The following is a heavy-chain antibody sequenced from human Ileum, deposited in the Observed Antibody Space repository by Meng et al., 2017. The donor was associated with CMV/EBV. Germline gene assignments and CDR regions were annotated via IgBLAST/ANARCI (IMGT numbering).Heavy chain of an antibody. CDR2: INHSGST. V-gene: IGHV4-34*01. Sequence: QGQLHQWADGLLKPSETLSLPCPVYGGSFSGYYWSRIRQPPGKGLKWIGEINHSGSTNYNPSLKSRVTISVDTSKNQFSLKLSSVTAADTAVYYCARGRRDGYNNPPLDYWGQGTLVTVFS. CDR1: GGSFSGYY. CDR3: ARGRRDGYNNPPLDY. J-gene: IGHJ4*02. D-gene: IGHD5-24*01.